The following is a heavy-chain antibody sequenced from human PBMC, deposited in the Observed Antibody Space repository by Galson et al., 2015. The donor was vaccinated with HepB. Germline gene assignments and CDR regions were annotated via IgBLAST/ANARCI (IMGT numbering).Heavy chain of an antibody. Sequence: SLRLSCAASGFTFSSHSMSWVRQAPGKGLEWVSSISSGDTYIYYADPVKGRFTISRDNAKNSLYLQMNSLRAEDTAVYYCARVTVAAAGRPLRGGHYIDYWGQGTLVTVSS. CDR2: ISSGDTYI. V-gene: IGHV3-21*01. D-gene: IGHD6-13*01. CDR3: ARVTVAAAGRPLRGGHYIDY. J-gene: IGHJ4*02. CDR1: GFTFSSHS.